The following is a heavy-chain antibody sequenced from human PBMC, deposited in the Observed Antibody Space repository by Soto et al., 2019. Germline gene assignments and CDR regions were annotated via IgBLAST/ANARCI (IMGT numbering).Heavy chain of an antibody. V-gene: IGHV1-69*13. Sequence: ASVKVSCKASGGTFSSYAISWVRQAPGQGLEWMGGIIPIFGTANYAQKFQGRVTITADESTSTAYMELSSLRSEDTAVYYCARDLLLPGTTNYGMDVWGQGTTVTVSS. D-gene: IGHD1-7*01. CDR2: IIPIFGTA. CDR1: GGTFSSYA. J-gene: IGHJ6*02. CDR3: ARDLLLPGTTNYGMDV.